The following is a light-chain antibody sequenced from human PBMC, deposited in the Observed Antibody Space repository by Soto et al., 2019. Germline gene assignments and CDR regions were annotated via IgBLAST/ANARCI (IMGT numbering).Light chain of an antibody. V-gene: IGKV3-20*01. CDR3: HQYGRSPRT. CDR2: GAS. Sequence: EIVLTQSPGTLSLSPGERSTLSFMASQSVNSQFFAWHQQKPGQAPRLLIHGASNRAAGIPDRFSGSGSGTDFTLTISRLEPEDFAVYYCHQYGRSPRTFGQGTKVDIK. CDR1: QSVNSQF. J-gene: IGKJ1*01.